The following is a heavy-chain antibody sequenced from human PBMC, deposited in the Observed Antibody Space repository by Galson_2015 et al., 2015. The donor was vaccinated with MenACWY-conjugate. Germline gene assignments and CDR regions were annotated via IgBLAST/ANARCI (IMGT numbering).Heavy chain of an antibody. CDR1: GGSISNANYY. CDR2: INYSGST. Sequence: ETLSLTCTVSGGSISNANYYWGWIRQPPGKGLEWIGSINYSGSTYYNPSLKSRVTMSLDTSKNQLSLNLGSVTAADAAVYYCARRSYYSGSYTGWFDSWGQGTLVTVSS. CDR3: ARRSYYSGSYTGWFDS. V-gene: IGHV4-39*01. J-gene: IGHJ5*01. D-gene: IGHD1-26*01.